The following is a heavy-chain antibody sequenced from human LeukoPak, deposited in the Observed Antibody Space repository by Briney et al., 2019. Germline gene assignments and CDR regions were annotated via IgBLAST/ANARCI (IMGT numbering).Heavy chain of an antibody. V-gene: IGHV3-64*01. CDR3: AKVPNYYDSSGPPDY. J-gene: IGHJ4*02. D-gene: IGHD3-22*01. CDR2: ISSNGGST. Sequence: PGGSLRLSCAASGFTFSSYAMHWVRQAPGKGLEYVSAISSNGGSTYYANSVKGRFTISRDNSKNTLYLQMGSLRAEDMAVYYCAKVPNYYDSSGPPDYWGQGTLVTVSS. CDR1: GFTFSSYA.